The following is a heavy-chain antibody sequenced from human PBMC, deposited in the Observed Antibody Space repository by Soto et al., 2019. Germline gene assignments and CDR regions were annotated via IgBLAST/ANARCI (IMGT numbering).Heavy chain of an antibody. CDR1: GGSISSGGYY. J-gene: IGHJ5*02. CDR2: IYYSWST. CDR3: AREVLRYPERWFDP. D-gene: IGHD3-9*01. Sequence: SETLSLTCTVSGGSISSGGYYWSWIRQHPGKGLEWIGYIYYSWSTYYNPSLKSRVTISVDTSKNQFSLKLSSVTAADTAVYYCAREVLRYPERWFDPWGQGTLVTVSS. V-gene: IGHV4-31*03.